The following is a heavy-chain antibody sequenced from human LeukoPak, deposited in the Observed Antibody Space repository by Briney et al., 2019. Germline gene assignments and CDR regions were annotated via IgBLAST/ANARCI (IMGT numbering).Heavy chain of an antibody. CDR2: INHSGGT. V-gene: IGHV4-34*01. D-gene: IGHD6-19*01. CDR3: ARGLMYSSGWYGRYYFDY. Sequence: SETLSLTCAVYGGSFSGYYWSWIRQPPGKGLEWIGEINHSGGTNYNPSLKSRVTISVDTSKNQFSLKLSSVTAADTAVYYCARGLMYSSGWYGRYYFDYWGQGTLVTVSS. CDR1: GGSFSGYY. J-gene: IGHJ4*02.